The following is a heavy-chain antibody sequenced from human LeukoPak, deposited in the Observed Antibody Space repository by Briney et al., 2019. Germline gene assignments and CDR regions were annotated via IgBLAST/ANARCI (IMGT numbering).Heavy chain of an antibody. CDR2: INAGNGNT. CDR1: GYTFTSYA. J-gene: IGHJ4*02. V-gene: IGHV1-3*03. Sequence: GASVKVSCKASGYTFTSYAIHWVRQAPGQRLEWMGWINAGNGNTKYSQEFQGRVTITRDTSASTAYMELSSLRSEDTAVYYCANGGRYSSSWYCLDYWGQGTLVTVSS. CDR3: ANGGRYSSSWYCLDY. D-gene: IGHD6-13*01.